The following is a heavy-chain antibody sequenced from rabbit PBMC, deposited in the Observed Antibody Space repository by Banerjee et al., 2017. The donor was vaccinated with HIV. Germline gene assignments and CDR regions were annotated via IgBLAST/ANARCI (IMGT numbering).Heavy chain of an antibody. Sequence: QEQLVESGGGLVTLGGSLTLTCNASGFDFSSYGVSWVRQAPGKGLEWIGCILTGSSGNTYYASWAKGRFTISKTSSTTVTLQMTSLTAADTATYFCAREISSYLDYFNLWGPGTLVTVS. D-gene: IGHD8-1*01. J-gene: IGHJ4*01. CDR1: GFDFSSYG. CDR3: AREISSYLDYFNL. CDR2: ILTGSSGNT. V-gene: IGHV1S45*01.